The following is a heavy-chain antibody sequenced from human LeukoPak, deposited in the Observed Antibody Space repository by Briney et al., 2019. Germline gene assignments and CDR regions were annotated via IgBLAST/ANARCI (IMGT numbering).Heavy chain of an antibody. J-gene: IGHJ4*02. CDR3: ASFYGDLRDYFDY. CDR1: GGSISSGDYY. V-gene: IGHV4-30-4*01. D-gene: IGHD4-17*01. Sequence: SETLSLTCTVSGGSISSGDYYWSWIRQPPGKGLEWIGYIHYSGSTYYNPSLKSRVTISVDTSKNQFSLKLSSVTAADTAVYYCASFYGDLRDYFDYWGQGTLVTVSS. CDR2: IHYSGST.